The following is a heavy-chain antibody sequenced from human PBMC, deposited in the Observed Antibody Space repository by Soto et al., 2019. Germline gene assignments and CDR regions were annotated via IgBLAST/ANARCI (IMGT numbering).Heavy chain of an antibody. Sequence: GGSLRLSCAASGFTFRSYGFHWVRQAPGKGLEWVAVLWSDGSNKAYADSVKGRFTISRDESRNTVYLQMNSLRVEDTAVYYCARDLSTGSLDYGGQGTLVTRLL. CDR2: LWSDGSNK. V-gene: IGHV3-33*01. CDR3: ARDLSTGSLDY. D-gene: IGHD3-9*01. J-gene: IGHJ4*02. CDR1: GFTFRSYG.